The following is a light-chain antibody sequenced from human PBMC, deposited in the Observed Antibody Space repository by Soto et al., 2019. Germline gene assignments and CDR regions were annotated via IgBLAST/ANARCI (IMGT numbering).Light chain of an antibody. CDR3: SSYTSSSTRV. J-gene: IGLJ1*01. V-gene: IGLV2-14*01. Sequence: QPVLTQPASVSGSPGQSITISCTGTSSDVGGYNYVSWYQHHPGKAPKLMVYEVSNRPSGVSNRFSGSKSDNTASLTISGLQAEDEADYYCSSYTSSSTRVFGTGTKLTVL. CDR1: SSDVGGYNY. CDR2: EVS.